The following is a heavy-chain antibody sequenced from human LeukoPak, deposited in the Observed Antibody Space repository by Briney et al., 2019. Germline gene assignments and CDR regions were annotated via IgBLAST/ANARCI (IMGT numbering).Heavy chain of an antibody. J-gene: IGHJ4*02. Sequence: TGGSLRLSCAASGFTFSSYSMNWVRQAPGKGLEWVSSISSSSSYIYYADSVKGRFTISRDNAKNSLYLQMNSLRAEDTAVYYCARDEAGTTGTTDYWGQGTLVTVSS. V-gene: IGHV3-21*01. CDR1: GFTFSSYS. D-gene: IGHD1-1*01. CDR3: ARDEAGTTGTTDY. CDR2: ISSSSSYI.